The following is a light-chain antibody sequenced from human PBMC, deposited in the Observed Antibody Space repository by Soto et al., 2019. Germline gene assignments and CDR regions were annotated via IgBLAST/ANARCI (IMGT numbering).Light chain of an antibody. J-gene: IGKJ2*01. V-gene: IGKV3-20*01. CDR2: GAS. Sequence: DIVLTQSPGTLSLSPGESATLSCRASRSLARNYLAWYQQKPGQAPRLLFYGASTRATGVPDRFSGSGSGTDFVLTISRLEPEDFAIYYCQQYGSSITYTFGQGTKVEI. CDR1: RSLARNY. CDR3: QQYGSSITYT.